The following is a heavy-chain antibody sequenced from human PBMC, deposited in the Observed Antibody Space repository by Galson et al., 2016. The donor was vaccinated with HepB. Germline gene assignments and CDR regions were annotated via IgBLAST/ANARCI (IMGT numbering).Heavy chain of an antibody. D-gene: IGHD3-10*01. Sequence: SLRLSCAASGFTFSDSAMHWVRQASGKGLEWVGRIRSKSNNYATAYAASVKGRFTISRDDSKRMAFLQMNSLKTEDTAVYYCTRVGYRLWFGAPIKDYVMDVWGQGTTVTVSS. J-gene: IGHJ6*02. CDR3: TRVGYRLWFGAPIKDYVMDV. CDR2: IRSKSNNYAT. V-gene: IGHV3-73*01. CDR1: GFTFSDSA.